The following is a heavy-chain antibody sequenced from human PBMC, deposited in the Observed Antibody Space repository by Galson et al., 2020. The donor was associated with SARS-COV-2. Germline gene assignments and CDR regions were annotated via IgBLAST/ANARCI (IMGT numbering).Heavy chain of an antibody. D-gene: IGHD6-13*01. J-gene: IGHJ4*02. CDR1: GFTFSRYN. CDR3: AKDWGGSSWYYFDF. CDR2: ISYHGNNI. Sequence: SLRLSCAASGFTFSRYNMYWVRQAPGKGLEWVAVISYHGNNIYYADSVKGRFTLSRDNSKSRLYLQMNSLSPEDTAVYYCAKDWGGSSWYYFDFWGQGTLVTVSS. V-gene: IGHV3-30*18.